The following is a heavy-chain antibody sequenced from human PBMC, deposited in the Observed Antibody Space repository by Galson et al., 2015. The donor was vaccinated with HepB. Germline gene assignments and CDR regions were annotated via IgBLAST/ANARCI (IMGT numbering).Heavy chain of an antibody. Sequence: SVKVSCKASGGTFSSYAISWVRQAPGQGLEWMGGIIPIFGTANYAQKFQGRVTITADESTSTAYMELSSLRSEDTAVYYCTVPREYSSSRGDAFDIWGQGTMVTVSS. CDR3: TVPREYSSSRGDAFDI. CDR1: GGTFSSYA. V-gene: IGHV1-69*13. J-gene: IGHJ3*02. CDR2: IIPIFGTA. D-gene: IGHD6-6*01.